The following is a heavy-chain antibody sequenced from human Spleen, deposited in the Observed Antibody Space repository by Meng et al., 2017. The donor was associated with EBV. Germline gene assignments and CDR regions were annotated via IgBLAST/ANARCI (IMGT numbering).Heavy chain of an antibody. CDR3: ARTNWSAPYNFDD. CDR2: IYYTEST. J-gene: IGHJ4*02. CDR1: GGSIIRDGYY. Sequence: HVQLQESGPGLVKPSQTLSLTCVVSGGSIIRDGYYCSWIRQSPGKGLEWIGYIYYTESTYYNPSLKSRVAISVDTSKNQFSLNLRSVTAADTALYYCARTNWSAPYNFDDWGQGTLVTVSS. V-gene: IGHV4-30-4*01. D-gene: IGHD1-1*01.